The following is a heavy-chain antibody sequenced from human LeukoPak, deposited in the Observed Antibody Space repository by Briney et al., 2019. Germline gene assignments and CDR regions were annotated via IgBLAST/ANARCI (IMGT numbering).Heavy chain of an antibody. CDR2: TYYRSKWYN. CDR3: ARVVRRAHIAVAVRHYYGMDV. V-gene: IGHV6-1*01. J-gene: IGHJ6*02. CDR1: GDSVSTNSAD. Sequence: SQTLSLTCAISGDSVSTNSADWSWIRQSPSRGLEWLGRTYYRSKWYNDYAVSVGSRITINPDTSKNQISLQLNSVTPEDTAVYYCARVVRRAHIAVAVRHYYGMDVWGQGTTVTVSS. D-gene: IGHD6-19*01.